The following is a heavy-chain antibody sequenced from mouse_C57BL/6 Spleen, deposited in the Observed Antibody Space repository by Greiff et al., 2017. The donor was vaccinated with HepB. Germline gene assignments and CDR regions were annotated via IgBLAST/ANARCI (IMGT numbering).Heavy chain of an antibody. CDR1: GFTFSDYY. CDR3: ARVAGLRNCFDY. J-gene: IGHJ2*01. D-gene: IGHD2-4*01. CDR2: INYDGSST. Sequence: EVKLEESKGGLVQPGSSMKLSCTASGFTFSDYYMAWVRQVPEKGLEWVANINYDGSSTYYLDSLKSRFIISRDNAKNILYLQMSSLKSEDTATYYCARVAGLRNCFDYWGQGTTLTVSS. V-gene: IGHV5-16*01.